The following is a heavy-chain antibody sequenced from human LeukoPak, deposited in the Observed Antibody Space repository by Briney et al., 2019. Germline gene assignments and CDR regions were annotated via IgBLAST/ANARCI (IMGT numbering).Heavy chain of an antibody. CDR2: ISYDGSNK. D-gene: IGHD3-10*01. Sequence: PGRSLRLSCAASGFTFSSYGMHWVRQAPGKGLEWVAVISYDGSNKYYADSVKGRFTISRDNSKNTLYLQMNSLRAEDTAVYYCAKDESLVRGVIYYYYGMDVWGKGTTVTVSS. CDR3: AKDESLVRGVIYYYYGMDV. CDR1: GFTFSSYG. J-gene: IGHJ6*04. V-gene: IGHV3-30*18.